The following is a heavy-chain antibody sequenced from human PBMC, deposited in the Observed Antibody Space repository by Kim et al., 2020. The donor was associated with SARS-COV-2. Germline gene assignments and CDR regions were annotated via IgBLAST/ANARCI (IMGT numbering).Heavy chain of an antibody. D-gene: IGHD3-22*01. CDR2: IRASGGAG. Sequence: GGSLRLSCAASGVRFNDYAMSWFRQAPGKGRDWFSLIRASGGAGPTADSIQVRVTASRDDSMNPRYLQMSGLRAEDTAVYYCAKEYDSVPQSHYSIWGQGILVTVSS. J-gene: IGHJ4*02. CDR3: AKEYDSVPQSHYSI. CDR1: GVRFNDYA. V-gene: IGHV3-23*01.